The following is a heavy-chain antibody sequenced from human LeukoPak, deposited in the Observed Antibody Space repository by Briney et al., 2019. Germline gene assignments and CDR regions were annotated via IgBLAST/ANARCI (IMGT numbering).Heavy chain of an antibody. CDR1: GYSISSGYY. CDR2: IYHSGST. CDR3: ARARYSGYDLVLGFDY. Sequence: SETLSLTCTVSGYSISSGYYWGWIRQPPGKGLEWIGSIYHSGSTYYNPSLKSRVTISVDTSKNQSSLKLSSVTAADTAVYYCARARYSGYDLVLGFDYWGQGTLVTVSS. D-gene: IGHD5-12*01. J-gene: IGHJ4*02. V-gene: IGHV4-38-2*02.